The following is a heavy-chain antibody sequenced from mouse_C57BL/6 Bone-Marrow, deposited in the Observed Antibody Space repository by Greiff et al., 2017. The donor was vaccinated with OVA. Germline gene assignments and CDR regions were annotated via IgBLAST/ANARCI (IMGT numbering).Heavy chain of an antibody. CDR1: GYTFTDYY. V-gene: IGHV1-75*01. CDR3: ARWYYYGSSYGYFDV. Sequence: QVQLQQSGPELVKPGASVKISCKASGYTFTDYYINWVKQRPGQGLEWIGWIFPGSGSTYYNEKFKGKATLTVDKSSSTAYMLLSSLTSEDSAVYFWARWYYYGSSYGYFDVWGTGTTVTVSS. CDR2: IFPGSGST. D-gene: IGHD1-1*01. J-gene: IGHJ1*03.